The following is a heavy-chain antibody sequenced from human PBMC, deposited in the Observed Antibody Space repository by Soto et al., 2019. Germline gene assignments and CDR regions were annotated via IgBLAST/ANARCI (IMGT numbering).Heavy chain of an antibody. Sequence: QVQLVQSGAEVKKPGASVKVSCKASGYTFTSYGISWVRQAPGQGLEWMGWISAYNGNTNYAQKLQGRVTMTTDTSTSTAYMELRSLRSDDTAVYYCASDTRRKMATPVSNYGMDVWGQGTTVTVSS. J-gene: IGHJ6*02. D-gene: IGHD5-12*01. CDR2: ISAYNGNT. CDR3: ASDTRRKMATPVSNYGMDV. V-gene: IGHV1-18*01. CDR1: GYTFTSYG.